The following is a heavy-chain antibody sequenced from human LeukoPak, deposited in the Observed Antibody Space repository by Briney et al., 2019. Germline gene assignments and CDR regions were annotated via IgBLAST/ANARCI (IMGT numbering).Heavy chain of an antibody. J-gene: IGHJ4*02. CDR2: ISSSGSSI. V-gene: IGHV3-21*04. Sequence: PGGSLRLSCAASGFTFSSYAVNWVRQAPGKGLEWVSSISSSGSSIYYADSVKGRFTISRDNAKNSLYLQINSLGAEDTALYYCARDTSSSFGSGSDYWGQVTLVTVSS. D-gene: IGHD3-10*01. CDR1: GFTFSSYA. CDR3: ARDTSSSFGSGSDY.